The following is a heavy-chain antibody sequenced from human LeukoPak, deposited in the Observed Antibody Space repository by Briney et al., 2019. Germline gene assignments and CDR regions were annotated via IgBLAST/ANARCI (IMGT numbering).Heavy chain of an antibody. D-gene: IGHD6-13*01. CDR1: GGSFSGYY. V-gene: IGHV4-34*01. Sequence: SETLSLTCAVYGGSFSGYYWSWIRQPPGKGLEWIGEINHSASTNYNPSLKSRVTISVDTSKNQFSLKLSSVTAADTAVYYWARGELVRGAFDIWGQGTMVTVSS. CDR3: ARGELVRGAFDI. CDR2: INHSAST. J-gene: IGHJ3*02.